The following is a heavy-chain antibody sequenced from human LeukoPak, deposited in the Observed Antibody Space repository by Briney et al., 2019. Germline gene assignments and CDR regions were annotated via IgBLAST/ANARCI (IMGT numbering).Heavy chain of an antibody. CDR2: IYSGGST. CDR1: GFTVSSNY. Sequence: GGSLRLSCAASGFTVSSNYMSWVRQAPGKGLEWVSVIYSGGSTYYADSVKGRFTISRDNSKNTLYLQMNSLRAEDTAVYYCAREEIVGEYYYYYGMDVWGQGTTVTVSS. D-gene: IGHD1-26*01. J-gene: IGHJ6*02. CDR3: AREEIVGEYYYYYGMDV. V-gene: IGHV3-53*01.